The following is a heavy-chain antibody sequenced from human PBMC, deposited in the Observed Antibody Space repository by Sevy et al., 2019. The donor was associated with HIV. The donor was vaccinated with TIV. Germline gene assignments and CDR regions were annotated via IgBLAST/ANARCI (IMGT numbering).Heavy chain of an antibody. CDR1: GITFNNYA. Sequence: GGSLRLSCAASGITFNNYAMNWVHQAPGKGLDWVSTIFGSGGTTYYADSVKGRVTISRDNSKNTLYLQMNSLRTEDTALYYCAGGRFDSSGSFDAFDMWGQGTMVTVSS. CDR3: AGGRFDSSGSFDAFDM. D-gene: IGHD3-22*01. J-gene: IGHJ3*02. V-gene: IGHV3-23*01. CDR2: IFGSGGTT.